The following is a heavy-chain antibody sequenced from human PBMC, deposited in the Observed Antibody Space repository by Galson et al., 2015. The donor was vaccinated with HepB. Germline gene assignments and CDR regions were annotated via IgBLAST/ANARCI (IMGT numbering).Heavy chain of an antibody. D-gene: IGHD5-18*01. CDR2: INHSGST. CDR3: ARALGTSGYSYHYFDY. CDR1: GGSFSGYY. J-gene: IGHJ4*02. Sequence: SETLSLTCAVYGGSFSGYYWSWIRQPPGKGLEWIGEINHSGSTNYNPSLKSRVTISVDTSKNQFSLKLSSVTAADTAVYYCARALGTSGYSYHYFDYWGQGTLVTVSS. V-gene: IGHV4-34*01.